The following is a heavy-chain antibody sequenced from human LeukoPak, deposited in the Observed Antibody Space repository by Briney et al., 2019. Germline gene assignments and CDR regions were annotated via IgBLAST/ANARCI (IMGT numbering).Heavy chain of an antibody. CDR3: AGDHVDTAMV. J-gene: IGHJ4*02. D-gene: IGHD5-18*01. CDR2: IKQDGSEK. Sequence: GGSLRLSCAASGFTFSSYAMSWVRQAPGRGLEWVANIKQDGSEKYYVDSVKGRFTISRDNAKNSLYLQMNSLRAEDTAVYYCAGDHVDTAMVWGQGTLVTVSS. CDR1: GFTFSSYA. V-gene: IGHV3-7*01.